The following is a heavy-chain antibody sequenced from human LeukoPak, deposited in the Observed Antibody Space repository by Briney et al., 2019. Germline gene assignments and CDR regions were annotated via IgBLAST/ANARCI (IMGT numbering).Heavy chain of an antibody. V-gene: IGHV4-39*01. CDR3: TRHDYDSSYYRNDY. J-gene: IGHJ4*02. CDR2: IYYSGYT. D-gene: IGHD3-22*01. CDR1: GGSISSSSYY. Sequence: SETLSLTCTVSGGSISSSSYYWGWIRQPPGKGLEWIGSIYYSGYTYYNPSLKSRVTISVDTSKNQFSLKLSSVTATDTAVYYCTRHDYDSSYYRNDYWGQGTLVTVSS.